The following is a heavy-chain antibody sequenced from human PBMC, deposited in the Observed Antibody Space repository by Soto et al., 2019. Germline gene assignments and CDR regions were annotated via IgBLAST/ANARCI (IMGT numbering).Heavy chain of an antibody. D-gene: IGHD3-16*02. Sequence: PGGSLRLSCAASGFTVSSNYMSWVRQAPGKGIEWVSVIYSGGSTYYADSVKGRFTISRDNSKNTLYLQMNSLGAEDTAVYYCAREFYLHHYYYGMDVWGQGTTVTVSS. CDR3: AREFYLHHYYYGMDV. CDR2: IYSGGST. CDR1: GFTVSSNY. V-gene: IGHV3-66*01. J-gene: IGHJ6*02.